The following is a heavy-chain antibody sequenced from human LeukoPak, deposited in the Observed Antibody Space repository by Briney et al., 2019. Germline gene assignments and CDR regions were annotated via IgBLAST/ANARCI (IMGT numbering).Heavy chain of an antibody. J-gene: IGHJ4*02. Sequence: GGSLRLSCAASGFTFSTYAMSWVRQAPGKGLEWVSFISGSGDTTYYADSVKDRFAISRDNSKNTLSLQMNSLRAEGMAVYYCGKARGDYGQPFDYWGKGTLVTVSS. D-gene: IGHD4/OR15-4a*01. CDR1: GFTFSTYA. V-gene: IGHV3-23*01. CDR3: GKARGDYGQPFDY. CDR2: ISGSGDTT.